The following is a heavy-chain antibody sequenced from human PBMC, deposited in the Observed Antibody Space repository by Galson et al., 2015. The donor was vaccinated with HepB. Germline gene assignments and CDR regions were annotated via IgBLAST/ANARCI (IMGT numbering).Heavy chain of an antibody. CDR1: GYTFTDYA. J-gene: IGHJ4*02. CDR2: INAGNGNT. Sequence: SVKVSCKASGYTFTDYAIHWVRQAPGQRLEWMGWINAGNGNTKYSQKFQGRVTITRDTSASTAYVELSSLRSEDTAVYYCARSGTGDHGYFDYWGRGTLVTVSS. V-gene: IGHV1-3*01. D-gene: IGHD7-27*01. CDR3: ARSGTGDHGYFDY.